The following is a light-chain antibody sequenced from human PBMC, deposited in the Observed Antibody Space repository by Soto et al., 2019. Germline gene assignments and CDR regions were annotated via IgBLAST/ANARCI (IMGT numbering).Light chain of an antibody. CDR3: QQYNKWLWT. CDR2: GAS. CDR1: QSVSSN. J-gene: IGKJ1*01. Sequence: IVMTQAPATLSVSPGERATLSCRARQSVSSNLAWYQQKPGQTPRLLIYGASTRATGTPARFSGSGSGTEFILTISSLQSEDFATYYCQQYNKWLWTFGQGTKVEI. V-gene: IGKV3-15*01.